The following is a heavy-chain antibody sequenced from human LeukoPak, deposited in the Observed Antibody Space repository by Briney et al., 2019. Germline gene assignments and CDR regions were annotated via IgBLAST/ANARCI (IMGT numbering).Heavy chain of an antibody. CDR3: ATWPVRAKGFDY. D-gene: IGHD1-26*01. J-gene: IGHJ4*02. Sequence: PGRSLRLSCAASGFTSSNYAISWVRQAPGKGLQWVSAISDIGGSTYHADSVEGRITISRDNSKNTIDLQMNSLRAEDAAVYYCATWPVRAKGFDYWGQGTLVIVSS. CDR1: GFTSSNYA. CDR2: ISDIGGST. V-gene: IGHV3-23*01.